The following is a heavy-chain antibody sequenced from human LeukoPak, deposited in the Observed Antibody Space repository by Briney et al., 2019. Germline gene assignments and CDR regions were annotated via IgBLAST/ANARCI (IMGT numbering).Heavy chain of an antibody. Sequence: SETLSLTCTVSGGSISSSSYLWDWIRQPPGKGLEWIGNIYYSGITDYNPSLESRVTMSVDTSNNQFSLQVNSVTAADTAVYYCARHSTYTPLEISGQDTMLTVSS. J-gene: IGHJ3*02. D-gene: IGHD2-15*01. CDR1: GGSISSSSYL. V-gene: IGHV4-39*01. CDR2: IYYSGIT. CDR3: ARHSTYTPLEI.